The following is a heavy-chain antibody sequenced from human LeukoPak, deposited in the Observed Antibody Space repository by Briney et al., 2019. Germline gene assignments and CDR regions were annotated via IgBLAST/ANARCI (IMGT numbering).Heavy chain of an antibody. CDR2: INPNSGGT. CDR3: ARDDDIVATIDFDY. J-gene: IGHJ4*02. V-gene: IGHV1-2*02. D-gene: IGHD5-12*01. Sequence: ASVKVSCKASGYTLTGYYMHWVRQAPGQGLEWMGWINPNSGGTNYAQKFQGRVTMTRDTSIGTAYMELSRLRSDDTAVYYCARDDDIVATIDFDYWGQGTLVTVSS. CDR1: GYTLTGYY.